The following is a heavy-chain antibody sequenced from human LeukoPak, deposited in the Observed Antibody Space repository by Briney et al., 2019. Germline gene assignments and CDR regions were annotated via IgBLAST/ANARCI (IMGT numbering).Heavy chain of an antibody. CDR1: GGSISNYY. J-gene: IGHJ4*02. CDR2: INYSGST. D-gene: IGHD5-24*01. V-gene: IGHV4-59*01. Sequence: SETLSLTCTISGGSISNYYWTWIRQPPGKGLEWIGYINYSGSTNYNPSLKSRVTISVDRSKNQFSLNLSSVTAADTAVYYCVRSEMGGYTFDYWGQGTLVTVSS. CDR3: VRSEMGGYTFDY.